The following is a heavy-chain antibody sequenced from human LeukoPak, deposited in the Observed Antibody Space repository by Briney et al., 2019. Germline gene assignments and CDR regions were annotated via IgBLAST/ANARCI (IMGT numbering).Heavy chain of an antibody. J-gene: IGHJ4*02. CDR1: GFTFTSSA. V-gene: IGHV1-58*02. Sequence: GATVKVSCKASGFTFTSSAMQWVRQARGQRLEWIGWIVVGSGNTNYAQKFQGRVTITADKSTSTAYMELSSLRSEDTAVYYCARKSGYCTNGVCYHYFDYWGQGTLVTVSS. D-gene: IGHD2-8*01. CDR3: ARKSGYCTNGVCYHYFDY. CDR2: IVVGSGNT.